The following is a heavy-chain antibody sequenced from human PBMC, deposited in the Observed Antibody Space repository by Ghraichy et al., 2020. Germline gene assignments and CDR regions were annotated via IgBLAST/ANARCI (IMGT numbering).Heavy chain of an antibody. CDR3: ARWTTVATGYYFDY. J-gene: IGHJ4*02. Sequence: SETLSLTCTVSGGSITSHYWSWIRQPPGKGLEWIGYIYSSGSTNYNPSLKSRVTISVDTSKNHFSLKLNSVTAADTAVYYCARWTTVATGYYFDYWGQGTLVTVSS. CDR2: IYSSGST. V-gene: IGHV4-59*11. CDR1: GGSITSHY. D-gene: IGHD4-23*01.